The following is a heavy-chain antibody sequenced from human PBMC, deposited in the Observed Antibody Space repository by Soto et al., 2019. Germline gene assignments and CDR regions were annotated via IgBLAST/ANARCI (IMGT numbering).Heavy chain of an antibody. CDR2: IMPFFGSG. V-gene: IGHV1-69*13. CDR1: RGTFTNYA. CDR3: ARDRAGYYSHFVY. J-gene: IGHJ4*02. Sequence: SVKVSCKALRGTFTNYAFSWVRQAPGQGLEWMGGIMPFFGSGNYAQKFQGRINITADESTSSVYLELTSLRSEDTAVYYCARDRAGYYSHFVYWGQGTLVTVSS. D-gene: IGHD3-22*01.